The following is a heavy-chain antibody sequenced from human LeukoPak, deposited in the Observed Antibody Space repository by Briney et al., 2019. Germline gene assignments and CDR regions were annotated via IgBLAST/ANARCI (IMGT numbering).Heavy chain of an antibody. J-gene: IGHJ4*02. CDR1: GFTISNFG. V-gene: IGHV3-7*01. D-gene: IGHD3-16*01. CDR2: IKQDGSEK. CDR3: ARDWGGFDY. Sequence: GGSLRLSCAGSGFTISNFGVSWVRQAPGKGLEWVANIKQDGSEKYYVDSVKGRFTISRDNAKNSLYLQMNSLRAEDTAVYYCARDWGGFDYWGQGTLVTVSS.